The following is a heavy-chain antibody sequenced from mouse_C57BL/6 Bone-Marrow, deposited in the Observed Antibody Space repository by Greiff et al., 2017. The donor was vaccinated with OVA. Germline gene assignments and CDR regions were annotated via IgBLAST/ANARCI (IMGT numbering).Heavy chain of an antibody. D-gene: IGHD2-2*01. J-gene: IGHJ1*03. CDR3: AKGNGYDRGFYFDV. CDR1: GFSLTSYG. CDR2: IWRGGST. V-gene: IGHV2-5*01. Sequence: VQLQQSGPGLVQPSQSLSITCTVSGFSLTSYGVHWVRQSPGKGLEWLGVIWRGGSTDYNAAFMSRLSSTKDNSKSKVFFKMNSLQADDTAIYYCAKGNGYDRGFYFDVWGTGTTVTVSS.